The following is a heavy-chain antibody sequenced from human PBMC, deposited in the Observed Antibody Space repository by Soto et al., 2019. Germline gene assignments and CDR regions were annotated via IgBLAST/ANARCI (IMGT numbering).Heavy chain of an antibody. CDR3: TTGEPRSIASPLDY. D-gene: IGHD6-6*01. CDR1: GFTFSNAW. J-gene: IGHJ4*02. CDR2: IKSKTDGGTT. V-gene: IGHV3-15*01. Sequence: GGSLRLSCAASGFTFSNAWMSWVRQAPGKGLEWVGRIKSKTDGGTTDYAATVKGRFTNSRDDSKNTLYLHRNSLKTEYTAVYYRTTGEPRSIASPLDYWGQGTLVTVSS.